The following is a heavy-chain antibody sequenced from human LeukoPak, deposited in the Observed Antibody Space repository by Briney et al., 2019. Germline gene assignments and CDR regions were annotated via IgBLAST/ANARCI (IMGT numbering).Heavy chain of an antibody. CDR3: ARGRRSSTRVNWFDP. CDR2: MNPNSGNT. Sequence: ASVKVSCKASGYTFTSYDINWVRQATGQGPEWMGWMNPNSGNTGYAQKFQGRVTITRNTSISTAYMELSSLRSEDTAVYYCARGRRSSTRVNWFDPWGQGTLVTVSS. J-gene: IGHJ5*02. V-gene: IGHV1-8*03. CDR1: GYTFTSYD. D-gene: IGHD2-2*01.